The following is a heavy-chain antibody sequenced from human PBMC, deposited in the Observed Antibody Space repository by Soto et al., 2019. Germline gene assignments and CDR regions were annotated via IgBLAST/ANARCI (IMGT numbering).Heavy chain of an antibody. CDR1: GGSFSGYY. J-gene: IGHJ4*02. CDR2: INHSGST. D-gene: IGHD3-10*01. CDR3: ASRFGELNKFDY. V-gene: IGHV4-34*01. Sequence: QVQLQQWGAGLLKPSETLSLTCAVYGGSFSGYYWSWIRQPPGKGLEWIGEINHSGSTNYNPSLKRRVTISVDTSKNQFALKLSSVTAADTAVYYCASRFGELNKFDYWGQGTLVTVSS.